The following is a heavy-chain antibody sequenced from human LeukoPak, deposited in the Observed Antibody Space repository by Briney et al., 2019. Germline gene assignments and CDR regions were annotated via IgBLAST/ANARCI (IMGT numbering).Heavy chain of an antibody. J-gene: IGHJ5*02. CDR2: ISSSGSTI. CDR1: GFTFSSYE. V-gene: IGHV3-48*03. Sequence: PGGSLRLSCAASGFTFSSYEMNWVRQAPGKGLEWVSYISSSGSTIYYADSVKGRFTLSRDNAKNSLYLQMTSLRAEDTAVYYCARGASGSYELWFDPWGQGTLVTVSS. CDR3: ARGASGSYELWFDP. D-gene: IGHD1-26*01.